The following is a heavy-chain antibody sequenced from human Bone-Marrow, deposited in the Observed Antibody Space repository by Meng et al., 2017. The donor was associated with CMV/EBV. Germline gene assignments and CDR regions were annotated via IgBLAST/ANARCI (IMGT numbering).Heavy chain of an antibody. CDR1: GFTFDDYG. CDR3: ARHRITIFGVVILYYFDY. CDR2: INWNGGST. J-gene: IGHJ4*02. V-gene: IGHV3-20*04. D-gene: IGHD3-3*01. Sequence: GESLKISCAASGFTFDDYGMSWVRQAPGKGLEWVSGINWNGGSTGYADSVKGRFTISRDNAKNSLYLQMNSLRAEDTAVYYCARHRITIFGVVILYYFDYWGQGTLVTVSS.